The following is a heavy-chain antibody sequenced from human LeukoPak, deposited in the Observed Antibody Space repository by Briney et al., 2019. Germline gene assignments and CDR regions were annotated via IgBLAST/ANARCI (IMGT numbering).Heavy chain of an antibody. D-gene: IGHD3-10*01. CDR1: GFTFSNYA. J-gene: IGHJ4*02. Sequence: GGSLRLSCLASGFTFSNYAMSWVRQAPGKGLEWVSGITISGRTAYYADSVKGRFTISRDNARNTLYLQMNSLRAEDTAVYYCGRYDYGYGAVDYWGQGTLVTVSS. CDR2: ITISGRTA. CDR3: GRYDYGYGAVDY. V-gene: IGHV3-23*01.